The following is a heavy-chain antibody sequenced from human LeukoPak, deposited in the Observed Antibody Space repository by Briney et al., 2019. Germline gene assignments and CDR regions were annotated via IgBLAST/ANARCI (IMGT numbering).Heavy chain of an antibody. Sequence: GGSLRLSCVASGFTFSSYAMSWVRQAPGKGLEWVSGISGSADTTCSADSVKGRFTISRDNSKNTLFLQMNSLRADDTAVYYCAKDTPRPPSYWGQGTLVTVSS. CDR1: GFTFSSYA. V-gene: IGHV3-23*01. J-gene: IGHJ4*02. CDR2: ISGSADTT. CDR3: AKDTPRPPSY.